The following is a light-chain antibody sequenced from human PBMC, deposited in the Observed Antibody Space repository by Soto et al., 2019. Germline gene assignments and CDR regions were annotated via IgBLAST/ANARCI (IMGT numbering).Light chain of an antibody. J-gene: IGLJ2*01. CDR1: SCNIGSNY. CDR2: RND. V-gene: IGLV1-47*01. CDR3: AAWDDSLRAVV. Sequence: QSVLTQPPSASGTPGQRVTISCSGSSCNIGSNYVYWYHQFPGSAPKLLIYRNDQRPSGVPDRFSGSKSGTSASLAISGPRSEDEADYYCAAWDDSLRAVVFGGGTKVTVL.